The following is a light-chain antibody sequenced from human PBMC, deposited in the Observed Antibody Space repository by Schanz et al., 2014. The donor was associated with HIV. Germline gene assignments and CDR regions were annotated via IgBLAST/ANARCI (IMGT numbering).Light chain of an antibody. CDR3: QKYDGAPYT. CDR1: QSVSSN. CDR2: AAS. J-gene: IGKJ2*01. V-gene: IGKV3D-15*01. Sequence: EIVLTQSPGTLSLSPGERATLSCRASQSVSSNLAWYQQKPGQAPRLLIYAASSRATGIPDTFSGSGSGTDFTLTISSLHPEDVATYYCQKYDGAPYTFGQGTKLDIK.